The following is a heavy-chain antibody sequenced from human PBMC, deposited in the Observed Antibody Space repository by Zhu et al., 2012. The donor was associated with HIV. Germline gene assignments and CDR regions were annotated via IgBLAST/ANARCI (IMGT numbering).Heavy chain of an antibody. CDR1: GYSISSGYY. D-gene: IGHD3-22*01. CDR2: IYHSGST. J-gene: IGHJ3*02. V-gene: IGHV4-38-2*01. Sequence: QVQLQESGPGLVKPSETLSFTCAVSGYSISSGYYWGWIRQPPGKGLEWIGIIYHSGSTYYNPSLASRVTISIDSSKNQFSLRLSSVIAADTAVYYCARSIYYYDSSGYYSDAFDIWAKGQWSPSLQ. CDR3: ARSIYYYDSSGYYSDAFDI.